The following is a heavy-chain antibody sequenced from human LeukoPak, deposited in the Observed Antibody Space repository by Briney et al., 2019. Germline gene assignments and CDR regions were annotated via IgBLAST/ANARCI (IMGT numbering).Heavy chain of an antibody. J-gene: IGHJ5*02. CDR3: ARGPPLFDP. CDR1: GFTFSSYD. Sequence: PGGSLRLSCAASGFTFSSYDMNWIRQAPGEGLEWISYISISSSTVYYADSVKGRFTISRDNAKNSLYLQMNSLRAEDTAIYYCARGPPLFDPWGQGTLVTVSS. CDR2: ISISSSTV. V-gene: IGHV3-48*01.